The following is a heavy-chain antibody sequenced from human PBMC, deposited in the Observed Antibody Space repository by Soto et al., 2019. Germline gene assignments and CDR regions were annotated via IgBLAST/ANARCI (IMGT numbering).Heavy chain of an antibody. CDR2: INPNSGGI. CDR3: ARGNYYYGMDV. V-gene: IGHV1-2*04. J-gene: IGHJ6*02. Sequence: ASVKVSCKASGYTFTGYYMHWVRQAPGQGLEWMGWINPNSGGINYAQKFQGWVTMTRDTSISTAYMELSRLRSDDTAVYYCARGNYYYGMDVWGQGTTVTVSS. CDR1: GYTFTGYY.